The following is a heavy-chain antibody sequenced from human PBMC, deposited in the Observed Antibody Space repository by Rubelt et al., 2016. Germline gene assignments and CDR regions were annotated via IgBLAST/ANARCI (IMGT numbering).Heavy chain of an antibody. CDR3: ASQRGYSRGRH. V-gene: IGHV4-34*01. CDR2: INHSGST. Sequence: QVQLQQWGAGLLKPSETLSLTRAVYGGSFSAYYWSWISQPPGKGLEWIGEINHSGSTTYNPSLKSRVTMSVDTSKDQFALTLISGTAADTAVYDWASQRGYSRGRHWGQGTLVTVSS. J-gene: IGHJ4*02. D-gene: IGHD6-19*01. CDR1: GGSFSAYY.